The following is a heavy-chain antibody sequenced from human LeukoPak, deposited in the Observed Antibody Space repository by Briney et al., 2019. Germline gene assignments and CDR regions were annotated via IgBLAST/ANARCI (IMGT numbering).Heavy chain of an antibody. J-gene: IGHJ4*02. D-gene: IGHD3-22*01. CDR1: KFTFSSYS. Sequence: GGSLRLSCAASKFTFSSYSMNWVRQAPGKGLEWVSSINSYSSYIYYADSVKGRFTISRDNAKNSLYLQMNSLRAEDTAVYYCARDFEDDSSGYYYRRFDYWGQGTLVTVSS. CDR2: INSYSSYI. CDR3: ARDFEDDSSGYYYRRFDY. V-gene: IGHV3-21*04.